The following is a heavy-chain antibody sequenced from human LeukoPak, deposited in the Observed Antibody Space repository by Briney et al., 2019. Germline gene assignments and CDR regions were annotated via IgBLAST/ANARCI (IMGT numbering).Heavy chain of an antibody. D-gene: IGHD1-20*01. CDR2: ISGSGGST. J-gene: IGHJ5*02. CDR1: GFTFSSYA. Sequence: QAGGSLRLSCAASGFTFSSYAMSWVRQAPGKGLEWVSAISGSGGSTYYADSVKGRFTISRDNSKNTLYLQMNSLRAEDTAVYYCAKYLGITGTTSTWFDPWGQGTLVTVSS. V-gene: IGHV3-23*01. CDR3: AKYLGITGTTSTWFDP.